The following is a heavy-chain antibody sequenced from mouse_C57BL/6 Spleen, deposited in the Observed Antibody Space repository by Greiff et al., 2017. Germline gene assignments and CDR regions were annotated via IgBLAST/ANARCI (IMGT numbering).Heavy chain of an antibody. D-gene: IGHD1-1*01. Sequence: EVQLQQSGAELVKPGASVKLSCTASGFNIKDYYMHWVKQRTEQGLEWIGRLDPEDGETKYAPKFQGKATITADTSSNTAYLQLSSLTSEDTAVYDCDRSGYGSSYEWCAYWGKGTLVTVSA. J-gene: IGHJ3*01. V-gene: IGHV14-2*01. CDR1: GFNIKDYY. CDR2: LDPEDGET. CDR3: DRSGYGSSYEWCAY.